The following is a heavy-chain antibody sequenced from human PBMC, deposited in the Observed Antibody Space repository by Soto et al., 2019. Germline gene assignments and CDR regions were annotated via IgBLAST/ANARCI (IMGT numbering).Heavy chain of an antibody. Sequence: QVQLVQSGAEVKKPGASVKVSCKASGYTFTSYAMHWVRQAPGQRLEWMGWINAGNGNTKYSQKFQGRVTITRDTTAGTAYMGVSRLSSGGTAVDYCAEDGGATGDWGQGTLVTVSS. CDR3: AEDGGATGD. J-gene: IGHJ4*02. D-gene: IGHD3-16*01. CDR1: GYTFTSYA. CDR2: INAGNGNT. V-gene: IGHV1-3*01.